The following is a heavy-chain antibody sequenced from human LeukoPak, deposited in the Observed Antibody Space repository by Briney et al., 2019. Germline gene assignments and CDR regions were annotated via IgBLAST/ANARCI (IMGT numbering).Heavy chain of an antibody. CDR1: GFTFTSYW. V-gene: IGHV3-74*01. CDR2: INNDGSST. Sequence: GGSLRLSCTASGFTFTSYWMQWVRQAPGKGLVWVSCINNDGSSTNYADSVKGRFTISRDNAKNTVYLQMDSLRTEDTAVYFCAKDLDGNTESYPDSWGQGTLVTVSS. D-gene: IGHD3-16*02. J-gene: IGHJ5*01. CDR3: AKDLDGNTESYPDS.